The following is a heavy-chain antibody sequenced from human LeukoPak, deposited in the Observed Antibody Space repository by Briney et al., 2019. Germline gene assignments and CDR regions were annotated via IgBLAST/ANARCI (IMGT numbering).Heavy chain of an antibody. CDR3: AREAEVWGSFRYFDS. V-gene: IGHV1-18*01. CDR1: GYTFISYT. Sequence: GASVKVSCKASGYTFISYTISWVRQAPGQGLEWMGWISPYNDNTDYAQKFQGRVSMTTDTATRTAYMELRSLRSDDTAVYCCAREAEVWGSFRYFDSWGQGTLVTVSS. D-gene: IGHD3-16*02. J-gene: IGHJ5*01. CDR2: ISPYNDNT.